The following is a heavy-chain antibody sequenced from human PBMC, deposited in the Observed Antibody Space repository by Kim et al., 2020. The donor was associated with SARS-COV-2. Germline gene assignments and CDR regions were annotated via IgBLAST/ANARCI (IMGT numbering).Heavy chain of an antibody. D-gene: IGHD6-13*01. V-gene: IGHV3-33*01. CDR1: GFTFSSYG. J-gene: IGHJ3*02. Sequence: GGSLRLSCAASGFTFSSYGMHWVRQAPGKGLEWVAVIWYDGSNKYYADSVKGRFTISRDNSKNTLYLQMNSLRAEDTAVYYCARDRSWYEGAFDIWGQGKMVTVSS. CDR2: IWYDGSNK. CDR3: ARDRSWYEGAFDI.